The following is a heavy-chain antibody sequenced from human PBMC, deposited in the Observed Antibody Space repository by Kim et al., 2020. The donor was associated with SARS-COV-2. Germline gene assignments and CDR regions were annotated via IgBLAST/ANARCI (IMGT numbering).Heavy chain of an antibody. J-gene: IGHJ6*02. Sequence: KGRFTNPRDNSKTTLYLQMNSLRAEDTAVYYCARDLGDGDYNYYYGMDVWGQGTTVTVSS. CDR3: ARDLGDGDYNYYYGMDV. D-gene: IGHD4-17*01. V-gene: IGHV3-30*07.